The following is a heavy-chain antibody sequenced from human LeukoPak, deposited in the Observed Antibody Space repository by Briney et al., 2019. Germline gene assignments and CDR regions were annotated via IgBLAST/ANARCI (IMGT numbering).Heavy chain of an antibody. CDR3: ARKNDFDI. V-gene: IGHV4-31*03. J-gene: IGHJ3*02. D-gene: IGHD2/OR15-2a*01. CDR2: IYYSGNT. Sequence: SQTLSPTCTVSGGSISSGGYSWSWIRQHPGKGLEWIGYIYYSGNTYYNPSLKSRVTISVDMSKNQFSLRLTSVTAADTAVYYCARKNDFDIWGHGTLFTVSS. CDR1: GGSISSGGYS.